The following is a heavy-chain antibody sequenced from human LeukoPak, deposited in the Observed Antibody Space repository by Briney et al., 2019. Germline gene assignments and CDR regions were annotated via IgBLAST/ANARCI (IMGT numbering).Heavy chain of an antibody. CDR2: IYYSGST. V-gene: IGHV4-39*07. CDR3: ARVPQYYYGSGSYYNSHSGAFDI. Sequence: PSETLSLTCTVSGGSISSSSYYWGWIRQPPGKGLEWIGSIYYSGSTYYNPPLKSRVTISVDTSKNQFSLKLSSVTAADTAVYYCARVPQYYYGSGSYYNSHSGAFDIWGQGTMVIVSS. J-gene: IGHJ3*02. CDR1: GGSISSSSYY. D-gene: IGHD3-10*01.